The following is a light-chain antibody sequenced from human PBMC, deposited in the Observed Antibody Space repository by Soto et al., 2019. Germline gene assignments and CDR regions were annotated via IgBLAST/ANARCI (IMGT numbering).Light chain of an antibody. J-gene: IGKJ2*01. Sequence: DIQMTQSPSTLSASVGDRVTITCRASQSISSWLAWYQQKPGKAPKLLIYDASSLESGVPSRFSGSGSGTEFTLTISSLQPDDFATYYCQQYNSYWGYTFDQGTKLEIK. CDR1: QSISSW. CDR3: QQYNSYWGYT. CDR2: DAS. V-gene: IGKV1-5*01.